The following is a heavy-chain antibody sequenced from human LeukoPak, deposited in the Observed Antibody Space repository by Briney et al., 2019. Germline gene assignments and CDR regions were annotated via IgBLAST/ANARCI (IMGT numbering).Heavy chain of an antibody. Sequence: PSETLSLTCAVYGGSFSGYYWSWIRQPPGKGLEWIGEINHSGSTNYNPSLKSRVTISVDTSKNQFSLKLSSVTAADTAVYYCARVRGSGSYYHRGYFDYWGQGTLVTDSS. J-gene: IGHJ4*02. CDR3: ARVRGSGSYYHRGYFDY. CDR1: GGSFSGYY. V-gene: IGHV4-34*01. CDR2: INHSGST. D-gene: IGHD3-10*01.